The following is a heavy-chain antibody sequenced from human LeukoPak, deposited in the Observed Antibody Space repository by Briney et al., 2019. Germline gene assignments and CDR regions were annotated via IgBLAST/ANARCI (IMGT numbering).Heavy chain of an antibody. CDR1: GGTXSSYA. D-gene: IGHD3-9*01. Sequence: GASVKVSCKASGGTXSSYAISWVRQAPGQGLEWMGRIIPILGIANYAQKFQGRVTITADKSTSTAYMELSSLRSEDTAVYYCARDILTGYYQVDYWGQGTLVTVSS. V-gene: IGHV1-69*04. CDR2: IIPILGIA. J-gene: IGHJ4*02. CDR3: ARDILTGYYQVDY.